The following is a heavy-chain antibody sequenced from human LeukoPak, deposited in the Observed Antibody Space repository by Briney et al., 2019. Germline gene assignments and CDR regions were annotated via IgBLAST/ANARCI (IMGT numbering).Heavy chain of an antibody. J-gene: IGHJ4*02. Sequence: PSETLSLTCTVSGGSISSYYWSWIRQPPGKGLEWIGYIYYSGSTNYNPSLKSRVTISVDTSKSQFSLKLSSVTAADTAVYYCAKVTDARRGYSYGYFDYWGQGTLVTVSS. V-gene: IGHV4-59*01. CDR2: IYYSGST. D-gene: IGHD5-18*01. CDR3: AKVTDARRGYSYGYFDY. CDR1: GGSISSYY.